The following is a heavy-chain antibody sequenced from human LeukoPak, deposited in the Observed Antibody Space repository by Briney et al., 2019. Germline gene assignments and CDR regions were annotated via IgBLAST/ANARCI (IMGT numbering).Heavy chain of an antibody. Sequence: PGGSLRLSCAASGFTVSSNYMSWVRQAPGKGLEWVSVIYSGGSTYYADSVKGRFTISRDNSKNTLYLQMNSLRAEDTAVYFCARDTGGYSSSWLAFGYWGQGTLVTVSS. D-gene: IGHD6-13*01. J-gene: IGHJ4*02. CDR3: ARDTGGYSSSWLAFGY. CDR1: GFTVSSNY. V-gene: IGHV3-66*01. CDR2: IYSGGST.